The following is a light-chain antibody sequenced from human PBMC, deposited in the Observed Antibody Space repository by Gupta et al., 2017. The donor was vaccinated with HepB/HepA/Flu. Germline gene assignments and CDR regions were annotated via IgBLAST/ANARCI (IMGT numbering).Light chain of an antibody. Sequence: EVVLTQSPGTLFLSPGERATLSCRASHSVSSCYLAWYQQTPGYAPRLLLYGSSSRATVIPDMFSGGGASKDFPLTISRLEPEVCAVYYRQHYGSSPLTFGGGTKVESK. CDR1: HSVSSCY. CDR3: QHYGSSPLT. J-gene: IGKJ4*01. CDR2: GSS. V-gene: IGKV3-20*01.